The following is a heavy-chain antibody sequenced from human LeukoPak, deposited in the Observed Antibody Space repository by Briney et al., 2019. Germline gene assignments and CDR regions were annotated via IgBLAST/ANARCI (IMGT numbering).Heavy chain of an antibody. CDR1: GGSISSGSYY. CDR2: IYTSGST. V-gene: IGHV4-61*02. D-gene: IGHD1-26*01. J-gene: IGHJ6*03. CDR3: ARVPGIGPWYREYYMDV. Sequence: PSETLSLTCTVSGGSISSGSYYWSWIRQPAGKGLEWIGRIYTSGSTNYNPSLKSRVTMSVDTSKNQFSLKLSSVTAADTAVYYCARVPGIGPWYREYYMDVWGKGTTVTVSS.